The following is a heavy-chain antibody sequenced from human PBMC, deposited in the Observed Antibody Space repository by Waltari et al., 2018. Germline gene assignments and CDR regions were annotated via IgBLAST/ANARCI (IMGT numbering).Heavy chain of an antibody. CDR2: ISSSSSYI. J-gene: IGHJ3*02. D-gene: IGHD3-9*01. CDR1: GFTFSSYS. Sequence: EVQLVESGGGLVKPGGSLRLSCAASGFTFSSYSMNWVRQAPGKGLEWVSSISSSSSYIYYADSVKGRFTRSRDNAKNSLYLQMNSLRAEDTAVYYCARPTWFDAFDIWGQGTMVTVSS. V-gene: IGHV3-21*01. CDR3: ARPTWFDAFDI.